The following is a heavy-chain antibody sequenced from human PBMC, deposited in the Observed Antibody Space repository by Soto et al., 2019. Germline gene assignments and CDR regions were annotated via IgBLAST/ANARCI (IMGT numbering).Heavy chain of an antibody. D-gene: IGHD6-13*01. J-gene: IGHJ6*02. Sequence: ASVKVSCKASGYTFTSYYMHWVRQAPGQGLEWMGIINPSGGSTSYAQKFQGRVTMTRDTSTSTVYMELSSLRSEDTAVYYCARDVMGSSWYKDYYYGMDVWGQGTTVTSP. V-gene: IGHV1-46*01. CDR1: GYTFTSYY. CDR2: INPSGGST. CDR3: ARDVMGSSWYKDYYYGMDV.